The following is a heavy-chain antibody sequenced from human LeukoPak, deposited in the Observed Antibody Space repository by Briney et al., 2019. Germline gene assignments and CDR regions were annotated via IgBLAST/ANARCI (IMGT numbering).Heavy chain of an antibody. J-gene: IGHJ5*02. Sequence: SETLSLTCTVSGGSISSYYWSWIRQPPGKGLDWIGSIYYSGSTYYNPSLKSRVTISLDTSKNQFSLKLNSVTAADTAVYYCARDSLSGSGSYNWFDPWGQGTLVTVSS. V-gene: IGHV4-59*12. D-gene: IGHD3-10*01. CDR1: GGSISSYY. CDR3: ARDSLSGSGSYNWFDP. CDR2: IYYSGST.